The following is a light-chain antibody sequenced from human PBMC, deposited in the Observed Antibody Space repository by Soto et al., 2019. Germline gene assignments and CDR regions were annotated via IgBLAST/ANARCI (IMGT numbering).Light chain of an antibody. CDR1: QSIXSIY. J-gene: IGKJ5*01. Sequence: IVLTQSACTLSLSPGERATLSCRASQSIXSIYLAWYQQKPGQAPSLLXYDTSSRATGIPDRFSGSGSGTDFSLTISRLEPEDFAVYYCQQYGSSPSTFGQGTRLEIK. CDR2: DTS. V-gene: IGKV3-20*01. CDR3: QQYGSSPST.